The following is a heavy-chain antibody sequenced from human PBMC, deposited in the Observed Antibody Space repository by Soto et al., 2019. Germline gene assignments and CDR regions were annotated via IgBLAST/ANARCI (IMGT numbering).Heavy chain of an antibody. D-gene: IGHD2-15*01. CDR1: GFTFFTYA. J-gene: IGHJ4*02. Sequence: PGGSLRLSCTASGFTFFTYAMTWVRQAPGKGLEWVSSITDTGVSTYYADSVKGRFTISRDNSKNTLYLQMNSLRTDDSAVYYCAKDTPVVMFLFDSWGRGTLVTVPQ. CDR2: ITDTGVST. V-gene: IGHV3-23*01. CDR3: AKDTPVVMFLFDS.